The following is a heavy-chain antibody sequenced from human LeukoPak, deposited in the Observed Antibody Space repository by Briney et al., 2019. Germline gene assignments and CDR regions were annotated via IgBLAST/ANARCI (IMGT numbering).Heavy chain of an antibody. CDR2: INPGDSDT. D-gene: IGHD1-1*01. V-gene: IGHV5-51*01. CDR3: ASRRGTSSPVDY. CDR1: GYSFTNYW. J-gene: IGHJ4*02. Sequence: GESLKISCKGPGYSFTNYWIGWVRQMPGKGLEWMGIINPGDSDTRYNPSFQGQVTISVDKSISIAYLQWSSLKASDTAIYYCASRRGTSSPVDYWGQGTLVTVSS.